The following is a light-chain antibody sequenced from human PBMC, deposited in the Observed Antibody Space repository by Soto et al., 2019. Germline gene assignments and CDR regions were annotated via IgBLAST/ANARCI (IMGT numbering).Light chain of an antibody. J-gene: IGKJ4*01. V-gene: IGKV1-5*01. CDR3: QRYNSYPLT. CDR2: DAS. Sequence: DIQMTQSPSTLSASVGERVTIACRATQSINRYLAWYQQKSGKAPKLLIYDASILESGVPSRFSGSASGTEFILTISSLQPEDFATYYCQRYNSYPLTFGGGTKVDIK. CDR1: QSINRY.